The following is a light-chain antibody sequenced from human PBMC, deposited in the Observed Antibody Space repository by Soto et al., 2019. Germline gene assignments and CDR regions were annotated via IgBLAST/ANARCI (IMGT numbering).Light chain of an antibody. J-gene: IGLJ3*02. V-gene: IGLV2-23*02. CDR1: SSDVGSYNV. Sequence: QSVLTQPASVSGSPGQSITISCTGSSSDVGSYNVVSWYQQHPGKAPKLMIYEVSKRPSGVSNRFSGSKSGNTASLTISGLQAEDEADYYCYLYAGSSTFEWVFGGGTKVTVL. CDR2: EVS. CDR3: YLYAGSSTFEWV.